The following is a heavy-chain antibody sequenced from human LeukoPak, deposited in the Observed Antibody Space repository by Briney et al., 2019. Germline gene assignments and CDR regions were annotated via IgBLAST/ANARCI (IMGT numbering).Heavy chain of an antibody. V-gene: IGHV4-61*02. CDR1: GGSISSGSCY. J-gene: IGHJ4*02. Sequence: PSQTLSLTCTVSGGSISSGSCYWSWIRQPAGKGLEWIGRIYTSGSTNYNPSLKSRVTISVDTSKNQFSLKLSSVTAADTAVYYCARDSTKSTVTTSYWGQGTLVTVSS. D-gene: IGHD4-17*01. CDR3: ARDSTKSTVTTSY. CDR2: IYTSGST.